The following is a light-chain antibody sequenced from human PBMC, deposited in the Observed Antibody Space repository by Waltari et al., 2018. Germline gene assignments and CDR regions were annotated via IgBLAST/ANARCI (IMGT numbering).Light chain of an antibody. J-gene: IGKJ4*01. CDR3: QQRHAWPIT. V-gene: IGKV3-11*01. Sequence: EIVLTQSPGFLSLSPGERVTLSCRASQNIHSFLAWFQQKPGQAPRLLIFAASSRATGVPPRFSGSGSGTDCTLTISSLEPEDFATYYCQQRHAWPITFGGGTKLEIK. CDR1: QNIHSF. CDR2: AAS.